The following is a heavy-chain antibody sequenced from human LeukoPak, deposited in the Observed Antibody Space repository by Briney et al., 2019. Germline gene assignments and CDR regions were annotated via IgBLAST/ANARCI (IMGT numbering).Heavy chain of an antibody. Sequence: PGGPLRLSCAASGFTFSSYWMHWVRQAPGKGLVWVSRFNSDGSSTSYAVPVKGRFTITRHNAKHTLYLQMNSLRAEDTAVYYCARTYYYDSSGYSQLWGQGTLVTVSS. V-gene: IGHV3-74*01. J-gene: IGHJ1*01. CDR3: ARTYYYDSSGYSQL. D-gene: IGHD3-22*01. CDR1: GFTFSSYW. CDR2: FNSDGSST.